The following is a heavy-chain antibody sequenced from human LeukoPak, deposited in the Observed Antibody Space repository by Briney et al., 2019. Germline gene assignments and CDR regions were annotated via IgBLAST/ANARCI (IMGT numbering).Heavy chain of an antibody. CDR1: GGTFSSYA. J-gene: IGHJ4*02. Sequence: WASVKVSCKASGGTFSSYAISCVRQAPGQRLEGMGRIIPILGIANYAQKFQGRVTITADKSTSTAYMELSSLRSEDTAVYYCASAERTLDGWCFDSWGQGTLVTVSS. CDR2: IIPILGIA. V-gene: IGHV1-69*04. D-gene: IGHD6-19*01. CDR3: ASAERTLDGWCFDS.